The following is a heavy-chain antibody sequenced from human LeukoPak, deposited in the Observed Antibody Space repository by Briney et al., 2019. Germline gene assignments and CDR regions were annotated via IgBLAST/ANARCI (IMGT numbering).Heavy chain of an antibody. CDR1: VGSISSYY. D-gene: IGHD3-22*01. V-gene: IGHV4-59*01. J-gene: IGHJ4*02. CDR3: ARAIYYYDSSGYFD. CDR2: IYYSVST. Sequence: SETLSLTCTVSVGSISSYYWSWIRQPPGKGLEWIGYIYYSVSTNYNPSPKSRVTISVDTSKNQFSLKLSSVTPADTAVYYCARAIYYYDSSGYFDWGQGTLVTVSS.